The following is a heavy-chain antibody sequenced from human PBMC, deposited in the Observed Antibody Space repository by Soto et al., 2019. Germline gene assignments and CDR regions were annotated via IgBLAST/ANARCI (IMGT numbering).Heavy chain of an antibody. Sequence: GGSLSLSCAASGFTFSSYWMSWVRQAPGKGLEWVANIKQDGSEKYYVDSVKGRFTISRDNAKNSLYLQMNSLRAEDTAVYYCARVGPRYYYESSGLGEYAFDIWGQGTMVTVSS. CDR3: ARVGPRYYYESSGLGEYAFDI. CDR1: GFTFSSYW. J-gene: IGHJ3*02. V-gene: IGHV3-7*05. D-gene: IGHD3-22*01. CDR2: IKQDGSEK.